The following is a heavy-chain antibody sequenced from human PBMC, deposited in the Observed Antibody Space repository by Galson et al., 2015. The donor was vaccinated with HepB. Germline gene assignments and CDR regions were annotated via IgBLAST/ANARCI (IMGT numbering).Heavy chain of an antibody. D-gene: IGHD3-10*01. CDR3: ARAKEGRGYFDY. Sequence: SETLSLTCTVSGGSITGYSWSWVRQPPGKGLEWIGYIYYSGYTTNYRPSLQSRVTISVDKSKNQFSLKLTSVTAADTAVYYCARAKEGRGYFDYWGQGTLVTVSS. V-gene: IGHV4-59*12. CDR1: GGSITGYS. CDR2: IYYSGYTT. J-gene: IGHJ4*02.